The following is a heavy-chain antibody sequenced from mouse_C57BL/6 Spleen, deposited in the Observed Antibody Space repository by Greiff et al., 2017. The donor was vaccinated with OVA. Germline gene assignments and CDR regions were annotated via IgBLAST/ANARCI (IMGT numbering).Heavy chain of an antibody. J-gene: IGHJ3*01. CDR1: GYSFTDYN. V-gene: IGHV1-39*01. Sequence: VQPQQSGPELVKPGASVKISCKASGYSFTDYNMNWVKQSNGKSLEWIGVINPNYGTTSYNQKFKGKATLTVDQSSSTAYMQLNSLTSEDSAVYYCARSALITTVPWFAYWGQGTLVTVSA. D-gene: IGHD1-1*01. CDR3: ARSALITTVPWFAY. CDR2: INPNYGTT.